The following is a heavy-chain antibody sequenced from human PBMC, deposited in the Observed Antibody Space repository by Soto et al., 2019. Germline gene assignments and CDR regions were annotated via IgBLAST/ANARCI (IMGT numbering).Heavy chain of an antibody. Sequence: QVQLVQSGAEVKKPGSSVKVSCKASGGTFSSYTISWVRQAPGQGLEWMGRIIPILGIANYAQKFQGRVTITADKSTSTAYMELSSLRSEDTAVYYCARDLKDIVVSVGFDPWGQGTLVTVSS. CDR2: IIPILGIA. V-gene: IGHV1-69*08. CDR1: GGTFSSYT. J-gene: IGHJ5*02. CDR3: ARDLKDIVVSVGFDP. D-gene: IGHD2-15*01.